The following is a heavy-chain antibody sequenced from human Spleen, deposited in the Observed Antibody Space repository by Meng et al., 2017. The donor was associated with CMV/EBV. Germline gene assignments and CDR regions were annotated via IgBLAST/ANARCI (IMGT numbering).Heavy chain of an antibody. D-gene: IGHD2-2*01. CDR2: IYYSGST. CDR1: GGSISSSSYY. V-gene: IGHV4-39*07. Sequence: SETLSLTCSVSGGSISSSSYYWGWIRQPPGKGLECIGSIYYSGSTYYNPSLKSRVTISVDTSKNQFSLKLRSVTAADTAVYYCARESNIVVLPAATPFFDYWGQGTLVTVSS. J-gene: IGHJ4*02. CDR3: ARESNIVVLPAATPFFDY.